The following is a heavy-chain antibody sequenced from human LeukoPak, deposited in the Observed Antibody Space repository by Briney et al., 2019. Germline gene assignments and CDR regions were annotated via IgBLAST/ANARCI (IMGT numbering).Heavy chain of an antibody. J-gene: IGHJ4*02. D-gene: IGHD3-16*01. CDR3: ANLGGYGDY. Sequence: GGSLRLSCAASGFTFSSYGMPWVRQAPGKGLEWVAVISYDGNNKYYADSVKGRFTISRDNSKNTLYLQMNSLRAEDTAVYYCANLGGYGDYWGQGTLVTVSS. CDR2: ISYDGNNK. CDR1: GFTFSSYG. V-gene: IGHV3-30*18.